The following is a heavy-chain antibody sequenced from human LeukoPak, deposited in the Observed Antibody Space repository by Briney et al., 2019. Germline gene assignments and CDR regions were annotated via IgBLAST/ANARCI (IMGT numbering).Heavy chain of an antibody. CDR2: ISYDGSNK. D-gene: IGHD1-26*01. V-gene: IGHV3-30-3*01. Sequence: PGGSLRLSCAASGFTFSSYAMHWVRQAPGKGLEWVAVISYDGSNKYYADSVKGRFTISRDSSKNTLYLQMNSLRAEDTAVYYCARGSGSYPPYYYGMDVWGQGTTVTVSS. CDR1: GFTFSSYA. J-gene: IGHJ6*02. CDR3: ARGSGSYPPYYYGMDV.